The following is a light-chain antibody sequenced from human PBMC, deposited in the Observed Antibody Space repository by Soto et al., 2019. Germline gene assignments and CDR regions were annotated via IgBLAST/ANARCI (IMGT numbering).Light chain of an antibody. CDR3: QQYGSSYT. J-gene: IGKJ3*01. V-gene: IGKV3-20*01. CDR1: QSVSSNY. Sequence: EIVLTQSPGTLSLSPGERATLSCRASQSVSSNYLAWYQQKPGQAPRLLIYGASSRATGTPDRFSGSGSGKDFTLTISILEPEDFAVYYCQQYGSSYTFGPGTKVDIK. CDR2: GAS.